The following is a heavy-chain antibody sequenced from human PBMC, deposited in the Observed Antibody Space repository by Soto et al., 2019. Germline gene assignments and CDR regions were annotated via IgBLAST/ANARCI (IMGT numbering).Heavy chain of an antibody. J-gene: IGHJ4*02. Sequence: QLQLQESGPGLVKPSQTLSLTCTVSGGSISTTSYYWGWIRQPPGKGLEWIGSIYYSGSTYYNPSLKRRVHIPVDTANTQFSLKLSSVTAADTSGDCGGRQRTVTTSDYWGQGTLVTGSS. CDR2: IYYSGST. V-gene: IGHV4-39*01. CDR3: GRQRTVTTSDY. CDR1: GGSISTTSYY. D-gene: IGHD4-17*01.